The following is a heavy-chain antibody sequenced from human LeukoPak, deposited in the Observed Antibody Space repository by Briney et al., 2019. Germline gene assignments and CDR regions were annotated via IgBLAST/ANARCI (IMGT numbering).Heavy chain of an antibody. J-gene: IGHJ4*02. CDR2: IYYTGST. D-gene: IGHD1-26*01. V-gene: IGHV4-38-2*01. CDR1: GYSISSGYY. CDR3: ARRGGSGRAFDY. Sequence: KPSETLSLTCAVSGYSISSGYYWGWIRQPPGKGLEWIGSIYYTGSTYDNPSLKSRVTISVDTSKNQFSLKLSSVTAADTAVYYCARRGGSGRAFDYWGQGTLVTVSS.